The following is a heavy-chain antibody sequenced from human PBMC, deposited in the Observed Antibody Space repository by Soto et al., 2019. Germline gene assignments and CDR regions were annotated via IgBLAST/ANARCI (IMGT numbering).Heavy chain of an antibody. Sequence: QLHLVQSGAEVKKAGSSVKVSCKASGGTVSSYAITWVRQAPGKGLEWMGVFIPVFVSAHYAPKFQGRITINADESTSTAYMELSGLTSEDNAIYYCARDVSSDTTGFRGYDLWGQGTQVTVSS. CDR3: ARDVSSDTTGFRGYDL. J-gene: IGHJ4*02. CDR1: GGTVSSYA. D-gene: IGHD3-10*01. CDR2: FIPVFVSA. V-gene: IGHV1-69*01.